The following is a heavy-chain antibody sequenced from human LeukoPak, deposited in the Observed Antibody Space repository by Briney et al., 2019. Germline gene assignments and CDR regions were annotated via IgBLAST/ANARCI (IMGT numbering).Heavy chain of an antibody. V-gene: IGHV1-2*04. CDR2: INPNSGGT. J-gene: IGHJ4*02. CDR3: ARDSPYKYCSGGSCPFDY. D-gene: IGHD2-15*01. Sequence: GASVKVSCKASGYTFTGYYMHWVGQAPGQGLEWMGWINPNSGGTNYAQKFQGWVTMTRDTSISTAYMELSRLRSDDTAVYYCARDSPYKYCSGGSCPFDYWGQGTLVTVSS. CDR1: GYTFTGYY.